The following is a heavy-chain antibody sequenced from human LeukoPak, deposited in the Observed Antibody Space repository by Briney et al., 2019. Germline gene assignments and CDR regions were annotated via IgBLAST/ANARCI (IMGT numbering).Heavy chain of an antibody. Sequence: GGSLRLSCVASGFTFSDYAIHWVRQAPGKGLEWVSGISGSGGLTHYADSVKGRFTISRDNSKNTVYLQMNSLRADDTGLYYCAKGRLRIVARPGDYWGQGTLVTVSS. CDR3: AKGRLRIVARPGDY. V-gene: IGHV3-23*01. CDR1: GFTFSDYA. D-gene: IGHD6-6*01. J-gene: IGHJ4*02. CDR2: ISGSGGLT.